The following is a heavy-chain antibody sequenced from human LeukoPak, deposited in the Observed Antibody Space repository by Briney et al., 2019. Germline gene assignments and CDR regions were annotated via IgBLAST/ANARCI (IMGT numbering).Heavy chain of an antibody. Sequence: GGSLRLSCAASGFTFDDYAMHWVRQAPGKGLEWVSGISWNSGSIGYADSAKGRFTISRDNAKNSLYLQMNSLRAEDTALYYCAKGATFDYWGQGTLVTVSS. CDR3: AKGATFDY. CDR1: GFTFDDYA. CDR2: ISWNSGSI. V-gene: IGHV3-9*01. J-gene: IGHJ4*02.